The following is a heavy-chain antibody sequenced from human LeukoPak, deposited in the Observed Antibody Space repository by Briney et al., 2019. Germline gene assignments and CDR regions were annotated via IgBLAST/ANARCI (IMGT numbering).Heavy chain of an antibody. J-gene: IGHJ6*03. V-gene: IGHV3-23*01. D-gene: IGHD2-15*01. CDR1: GFTFSSYG. CDR3: ARVGRPDCSGGSCYRKDRNYYYYYYMDV. CDR2: ISGSGGST. Sequence: GGSLRLSCAASGFTFSSYGMSWVRQAPGKGLEWVSAISGSGGSTYYADSVKGRFTISRDNSKNTLYLQMNSLRAEDTAVYYCARVGRPDCSGGSCYRKDRNYYYYYYMDVWGKGTTVTVSS.